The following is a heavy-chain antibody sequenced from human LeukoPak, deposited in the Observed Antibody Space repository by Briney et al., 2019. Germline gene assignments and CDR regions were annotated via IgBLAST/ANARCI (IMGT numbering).Heavy chain of an antibody. CDR2: IYNGGMT. Sequence: GGSLRLSCAASGFTVSSNYMSWVRQAPGKGLDWVSGIYNGGMTYYADSVKGRFTISRDNSKNTLYLQMNSLRAEDTAVYYCARTSRGDSSGYDPPFFDYWGQGTLVTVSS. J-gene: IGHJ4*02. D-gene: IGHD3-22*01. CDR3: ARTSRGDSSGYDPPFFDY. CDR1: GFTVSSNY. V-gene: IGHV3-53*01.